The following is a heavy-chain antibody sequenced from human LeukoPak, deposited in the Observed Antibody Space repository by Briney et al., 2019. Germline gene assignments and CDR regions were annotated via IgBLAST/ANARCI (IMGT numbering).Heavy chain of an antibody. CDR1: GFTFSSFT. Sequence: PGGSLRLSCAASGFTFSSFTMNWVRQAPGKGLEWVSSISSGRSYIYYADSVKGRFTISRDNAKNSLYLQMNSLRAEDTAVYYCARAGFGEFNWFDPWGQGTLVTVSS. CDR2: ISSGRSYI. V-gene: IGHV3-21*04. D-gene: IGHD3-10*01. CDR3: ARAGFGEFNWFDP. J-gene: IGHJ5*02.